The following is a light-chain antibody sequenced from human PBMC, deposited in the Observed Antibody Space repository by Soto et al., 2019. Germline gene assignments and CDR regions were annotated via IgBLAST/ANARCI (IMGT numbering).Light chain of an antibody. CDR3: QQSGTSPLLT. J-gene: IGKJ4*01. Sequence: EIVLTQSPATLSLSPGERATLSCRAGQSVTSSYLAWYQQKPGQAPRLLIYGASNRATGIPDRFSGSYSGTDFTLTISRLEPEDFAVYFCQQSGTSPLLTFGGGTKVDIK. CDR1: QSVTSSY. V-gene: IGKV3-20*01. CDR2: GAS.